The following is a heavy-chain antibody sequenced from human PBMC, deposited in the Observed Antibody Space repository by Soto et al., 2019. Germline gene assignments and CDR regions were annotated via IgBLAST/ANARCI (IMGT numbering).Heavy chain of an antibody. V-gene: IGHV6-1*01. D-gene: IGHD2-2*02. Sequence: SQTLSLTCAISGDSVSSNSAAWNWIRQSPSRGLEWLGRTYYRSRWYIDYAVSVKSRININPDTSKNQFSLQLNSVTPEDTAVYYCARGLNIPHYYAMDVWGQGTTVTVSS. CDR2: TYYRSRWYI. CDR1: GDSVSSNSAA. J-gene: IGHJ6*02. CDR3: ARGLNIPHYYAMDV.